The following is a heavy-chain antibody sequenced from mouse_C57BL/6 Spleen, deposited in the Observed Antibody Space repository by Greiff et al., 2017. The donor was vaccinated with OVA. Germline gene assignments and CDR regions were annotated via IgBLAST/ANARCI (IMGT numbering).Heavy chain of an antibody. CDR3: ARSGRNYFDY. V-gene: IGHV1-59*01. CDR2: IDPSDSYT. J-gene: IGHJ2*01. CDR1: GYTFTSYW. D-gene: IGHD3-1*01. Sequence: QVQLQQSGAELVRPGTSVKLSCKASGYTFTSYWMHWVKQRPGQGLEWIGVIDPSDSYTNYNQKFKGKATLTVDTSSSTAYMQLSSLTSEDSAVYYCARSGRNYFDYWGQGTTLTVSS.